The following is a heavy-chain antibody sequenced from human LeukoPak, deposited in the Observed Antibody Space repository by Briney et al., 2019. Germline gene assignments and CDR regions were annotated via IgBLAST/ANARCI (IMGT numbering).Heavy chain of an antibody. CDR1: GFTFSDNY. V-gene: IGHV3-11*01. CDR3: VRGAGDNSGLLDY. Sequence: PGGSLRLYCAASGFTFSDNYMSWIRQGPGQGLEWSSYISSSGNTIYYGVSVRGRFTISRDHAKNSLYLQMDSLRAEDTAVYFGVRGAGDNSGLLDYWGQGTLVTVSS. CDR2: ISSSGNTI. J-gene: IGHJ4*02. D-gene: IGHD3-22*01.